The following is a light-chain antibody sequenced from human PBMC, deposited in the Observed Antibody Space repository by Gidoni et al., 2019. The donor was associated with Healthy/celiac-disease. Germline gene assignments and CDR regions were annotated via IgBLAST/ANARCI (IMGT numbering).Light chain of an antibody. V-gene: IGKV1-33*01. Sequence: DIQMTPSPSSLSASVGDRVTITCQASQDITNYLNWSQQKPGKAPKLLIYDASNLETGGPSRFSGSGSGTDFTFTISSLQPEDIATYYCQQYDNLHYTVXQXTKLEIK. CDR3: QQYDNLHYT. CDR2: DAS. CDR1: QDITNY. J-gene: IGKJ2*01.